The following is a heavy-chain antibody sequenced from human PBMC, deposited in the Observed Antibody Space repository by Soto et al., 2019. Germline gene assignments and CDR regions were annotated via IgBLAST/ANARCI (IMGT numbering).Heavy chain of an antibody. CDR3: AESVAVAFDY. CDR1: GFTFSSYS. D-gene: IGHD6-19*01. J-gene: IGHJ4*02. V-gene: IGHV3-21*01. Sequence: EVQLVESGXGXXXXXXXXRLSCAASGFTFSSYSMNWVRQAPGKGLEWVSSISSSSSYIYYADSVKGRFTISRDNAKNSLYLQMNSLRAEDTAVYYGAESVAVAFDYWGQGTLVTVSS. CDR2: ISSSSSYI.